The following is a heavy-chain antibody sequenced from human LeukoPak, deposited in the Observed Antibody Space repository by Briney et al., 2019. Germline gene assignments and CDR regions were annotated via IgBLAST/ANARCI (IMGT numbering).Heavy chain of an antibody. CDR3: AEDPSFYSSGWYYFDY. V-gene: IGHV3-33*06. CDR1: GFTFSTYG. D-gene: IGHD6-19*01. J-gene: IGHJ4*02. CDR2: IWYDGSNK. Sequence: GRSLRLSCATSGFTFSTYGMHWVRQAPGKGLEWVAVIWYDGSNKYYVDSVKGRFIISRDNSKNTLYLQMNSLRAEDTAVYHCAEDPSFYSSGWYYFDYWGQGTLVTVSS.